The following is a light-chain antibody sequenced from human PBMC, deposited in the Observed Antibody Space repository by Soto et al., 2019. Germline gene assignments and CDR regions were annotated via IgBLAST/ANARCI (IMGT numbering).Light chain of an antibody. Sequence: DTQMTQSPLFLSASVGDRVTITCRESQSISSYVNWYQHKPGKAPKLLIYAASRLQSGVPSRFSGSGSGTDFTLTISSLQPEDFATYYCQQIYNTPLAFGQGTRLEIK. J-gene: IGKJ5*01. CDR2: AAS. CDR1: QSISSY. CDR3: QQIYNTPLA. V-gene: IGKV1-39*01.